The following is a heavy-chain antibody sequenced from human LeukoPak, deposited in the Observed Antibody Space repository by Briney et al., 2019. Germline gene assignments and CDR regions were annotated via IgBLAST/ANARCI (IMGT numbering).Heavy chain of an antibody. Sequence: GGSLRLSCAASGFTFTSYWMTWVRQAPGKGLEWVANTKHDGSERYYVDSVKGRFTISRDNAKNSLFLQMDSLRAEDTAVYYCARGGLYGDYYFDYWGQGTLVTVTS. J-gene: IGHJ4*02. CDR2: TKHDGSER. V-gene: IGHV3-7*04. D-gene: IGHD2-21*02. CDR3: ARGGLYGDYYFDY. CDR1: GFTFTSYW.